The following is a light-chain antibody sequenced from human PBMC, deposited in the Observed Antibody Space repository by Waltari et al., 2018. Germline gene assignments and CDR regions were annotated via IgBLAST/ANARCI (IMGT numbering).Light chain of an antibody. V-gene: IGKV3-11*01. J-gene: IGKJ1*01. CDR1: RSVNSY. CDR3: HQRDNWVRT. CDR2: DAS. Sequence: EVVLTQSPATLSLSPGERATLSCRASRSVNSYLAWYQQKPGQAPRLLIYDASNRATGIPARFSGSGSGTDFTLTISSLEPEDFAVYYCHQRDNWVRTFGQGTKLEIK.